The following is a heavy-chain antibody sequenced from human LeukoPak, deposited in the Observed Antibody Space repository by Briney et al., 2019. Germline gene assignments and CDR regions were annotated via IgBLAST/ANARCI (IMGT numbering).Heavy chain of an antibody. Sequence: GGSLRLSCAASGFTVSTNYMNWVCQAPGKGLEWVSSISSSSSYIYYADSVKGRFTISRDNAKNSLYLQMNSLRAEDTAVYYCARARGDHYYDSSGYPDWGQGTMVTVSS. CDR1: GFTVSTNY. CDR2: ISSSSSYI. V-gene: IGHV3-21*01. CDR3: ARARGDHYYDSSGYPD. J-gene: IGHJ3*01. D-gene: IGHD3-22*01.